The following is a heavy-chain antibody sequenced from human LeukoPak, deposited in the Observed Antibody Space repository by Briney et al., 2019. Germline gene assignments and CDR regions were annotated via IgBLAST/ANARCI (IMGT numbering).Heavy chain of an antibody. CDR2: ISGSGGST. CDR3: ASLDSSGYYDDY. CDR1: GFTFSSYA. V-gene: IGHV3-23*01. J-gene: IGHJ4*02. D-gene: IGHD3-22*01. Sequence: GGSLRLSCAASGFTFSSYAMSWVRQAPRKGLEWVSAISGSGGSTYYADSVKGRFTISRDNSKNTLYLQMNSLRAEDTAVYYCASLDSSGYYDDYWGQGTLVTVSS.